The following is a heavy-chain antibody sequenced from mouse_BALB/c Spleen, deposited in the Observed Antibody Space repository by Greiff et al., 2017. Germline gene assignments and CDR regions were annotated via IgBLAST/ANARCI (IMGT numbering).Heavy chain of an antibody. V-gene: IGHV1-26*01. Sequence: EVQLQQSGPELVKPGASVKISCKASGYSFTGYYMHWVKQSHVKSLEWLGRINPYNGATSYNQNFKDKASLTVDKSSSTAYMELHSLTSEDSAVYYCARKAVEAMDYWGQGTSVTVSS. D-gene: IGHD1-1*01. CDR1: GYSFTGYY. J-gene: IGHJ4*01. CDR2: INPYNGAT. CDR3: ARKAVEAMDY.